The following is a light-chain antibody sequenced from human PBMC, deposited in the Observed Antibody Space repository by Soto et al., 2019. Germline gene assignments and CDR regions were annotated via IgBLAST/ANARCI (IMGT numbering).Light chain of an antibody. V-gene: IGKV3-20*01. J-gene: IGKJ3*01. CDR2: GAS. Sequence: EIVLTHSPGTLSLSPGERATLSCRASQSVRSSYLAWYQQKPGQAPRLLIYGASSRATGIPDRFSGSGSGTDFTLTISRLEPEDFAVYYCQQYGSSPFTFGPGTKVDIK. CDR3: QQYGSSPFT. CDR1: QSVRSSY.